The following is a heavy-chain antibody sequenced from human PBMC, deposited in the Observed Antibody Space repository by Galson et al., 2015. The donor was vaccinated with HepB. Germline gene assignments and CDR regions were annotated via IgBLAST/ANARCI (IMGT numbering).Heavy chain of an antibody. D-gene: IGHD1-1*01. J-gene: IGHJ4*02. V-gene: IGHV3-11*01. CDR1: TFSNYY. Sequence: TFSNYYMIWIRQAPGKGLEWVSYISSSGRTIHYADSVKGRFTVSRDNARNSLSLQMNSLRVEDTAVYYCAREVAAGTDQYYFDYWGQGTLVTVSS. CDR2: ISSSGRTI. CDR3: AREVAAGTDQYYFDY.